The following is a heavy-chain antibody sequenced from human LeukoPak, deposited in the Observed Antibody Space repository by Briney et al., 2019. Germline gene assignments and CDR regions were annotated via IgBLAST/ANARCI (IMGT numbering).Heavy chain of an antibody. J-gene: IGHJ4*02. CDR2: ISGSGGST. V-gene: IGHV3-23*01. D-gene: IGHD3-10*01. CDR3: AKFPGASGSYSFVDC. Sequence: GGSLRLSCAASGFTFSSYAMSWVRQAPGKGLEWVSAISGSGGSTYYADSVKGRFTISRDNSKNTLYLRMNSLRAEDTAVYYCAKFPGASGSYSFVDCWGQGALVTVSS. CDR1: GFTFSSYA.